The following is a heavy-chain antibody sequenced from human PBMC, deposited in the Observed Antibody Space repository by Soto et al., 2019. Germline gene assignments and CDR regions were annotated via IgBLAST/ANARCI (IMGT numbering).Heavy chain of an antibody. V-gene: IGHV3-30*18. D-gene: IGHD2-21*02. CDR2: ISYDGSNK. CDR3: AKDVGTGYYYCYGMDV. CDR1: GFTFSSYG. Sequence: GGSLRLSCAASGFTFSSYGMHWVRQAPGKGLEWVAVISYDGSNKYYADSVKGRFTISRDNSKNTLYLQMNSLRAEDTAVYYCAKDVGTGYYYCYGMDVWGQGTTVTVSS. J-gene: IGHJ6*02.